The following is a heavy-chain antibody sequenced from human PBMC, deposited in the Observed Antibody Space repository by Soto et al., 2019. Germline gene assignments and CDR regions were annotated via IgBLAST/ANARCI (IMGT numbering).Heavy chain of an antibody. CDR2: FYYGAKT. Sequence: QLQLQESGPGLVKPSESLSLTCTVSGGSISGSNFYWAWIRQPPGKGLEWIGSFYYGAKTYYTPSLESRLTISVDTSKNEFSLKLSSVTAADTAVYYCARHIEGGVSGYYHWGQGTLVTVSS. CDR3: ARHIEGGVSGYYH. D-gene: IGHD3-22*01. J-gene: IGHJ4*02. V-gene: IGHV4-39*01. CDR1: GGSISGSNFY.